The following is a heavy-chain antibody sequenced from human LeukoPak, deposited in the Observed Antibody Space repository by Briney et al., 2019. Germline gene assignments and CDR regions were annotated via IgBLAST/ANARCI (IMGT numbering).Heavy chain of an antibody. CDR2: ISSSSSYI. J-gene: IGHJ4*02. D-gene: IGHD6-19*01. CDR1: GFTFSSYS. V-gene: IGHV3-21*01. Sequence: GESLRLSCAASGFTFSSYSMNWVRQAPGKGLEWVSSISSSSSYIYYADSVKGRFTISRDNAKNSLYLQMNSLRAEDTAVYYCARGSIAVAGTYVYWGQGTLVTVSS. CDR3: ARGSIAVAGTYVY.